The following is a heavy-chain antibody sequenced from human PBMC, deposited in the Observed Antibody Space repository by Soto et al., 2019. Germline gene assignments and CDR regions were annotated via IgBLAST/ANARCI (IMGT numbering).Heavy chain of an antibody. V-gene: IGHV4-30-4*01. CDR1: GGSIRSGDYY. CDR3: ARGGPWGWYVY. D-gene: IGHD6-19*01. CDR2: VHYSGNT. Sequence: PSETLSLTCTVSGGSIRSGDYYWSWIRRTPERGLEWCGYVHYSGNTFYNPSLKSRATISLDTSRNQFSLKLSSVTAADTAVYYCARGGPWGWYVYWGQGTMVTVSS. J-gene: IGHJ4*02.